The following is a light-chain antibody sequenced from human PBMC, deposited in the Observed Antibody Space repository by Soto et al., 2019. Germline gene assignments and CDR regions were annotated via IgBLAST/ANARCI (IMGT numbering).Light chain of an antibody. CDR1: QSVSSD. J-gene: IGKJ1*01. V-gene: IGKV3-15*01. Sequence: EIVMTQSPATLSVSQGERATLSCRASQSVSSDLAWYHQKPGQAPRRLIYGPSTRATGIPASFSCSVSGTEFTLTINSLQSEDFAVYYCQQYNNWPRTVGQGTKVDSK. CDR2: GPS. CDR3: QQYNNWPRT.